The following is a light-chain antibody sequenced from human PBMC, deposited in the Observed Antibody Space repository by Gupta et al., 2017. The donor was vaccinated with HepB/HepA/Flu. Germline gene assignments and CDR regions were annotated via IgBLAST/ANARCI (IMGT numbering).Light chain of an antibody. CDR3: QQLNSYPPT. V-gene: IGKV1-9*01. CDR1: QGISSY. J-gene: IGKJ4*01. Sequence: DIQLTQSPSFLSASVGDRVTITCRASQGISSYLAWYQQKPGKAPKLLIYAASTLQSGVPSRFSRSGSGTEFTLTIISLQPEDFTTYYCQQLNSYPPTFGGGTRVEIK. CDR2: AAS.